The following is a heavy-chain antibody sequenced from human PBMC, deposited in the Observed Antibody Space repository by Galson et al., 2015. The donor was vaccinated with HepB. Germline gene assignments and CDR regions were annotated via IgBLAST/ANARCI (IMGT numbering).Heavy chain of an antibody. D-gene: IGHD3-9*01. CDR3: ARGPPYVLTLTAS. CDR2: ISYDGSKK. V-gene: IGHV3-30-3*01. J-gene: IGHJ5*02. Sequence: SLRLSCAASGFMFSNFAMHWVRQAPGNGLEWVAGISYDGSKKYYGDSLRGRFTISRDNSMNTLSLQMNSLRPDDTAVYYCARGPPYVLTLTASWGQGTLVTVSS. CDR1: GFMFSNFA.